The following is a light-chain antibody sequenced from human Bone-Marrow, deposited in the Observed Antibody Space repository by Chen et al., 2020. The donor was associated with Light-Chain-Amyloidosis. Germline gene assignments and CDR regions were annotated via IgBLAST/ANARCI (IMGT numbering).Light chain of an antibody. CDR1: QSISTW. V-gene: IGKV1-5*03. J-gene: IGKJ2*04. CDR3: QQYNSYRCS. CDR2: EAS. Sequence: DIQMTQSPSTLSASVGDRVTITCRARQSISTWLAWYQQKPGNAPKLLIYEASNLEAGVPSRFSGSGSGTAFTLTISSLQPDDFATYYCQQYNSYRCSFGQGTKLEIK.